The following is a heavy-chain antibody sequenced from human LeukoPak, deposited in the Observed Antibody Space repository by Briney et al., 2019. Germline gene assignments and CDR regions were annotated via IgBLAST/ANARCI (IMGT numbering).Heavy chain of an antibody. CDR3: AALPSH. J-gene: IGHJ4*02. CDR1: GYSLTKLS. CDR2: FDPEDNET. V-gene: IGHV1-24*01. Sequence: ASVKVSCKVSGYSLTKLSLHWVRQAPGKGLEWMGGFDPEDNETLSSEEFQGRVIITEDTSTDSPNMELRNLRIDDTAIYYCAALPSHWGQGTLVTVSS. D-gene: IGHD2-2*01.